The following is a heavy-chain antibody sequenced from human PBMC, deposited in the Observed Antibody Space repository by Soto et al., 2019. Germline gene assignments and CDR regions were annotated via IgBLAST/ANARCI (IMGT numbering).Heavy chain of an antibody. CDR1: KFSFSNYG. Sequence: GGSLRLSCAASKFSFSNYGMHWVRQAPGKGLEWVAVTTYDGRQTYYADSVKGRFTTSRDNSKNMLYLQMNSLRIDDTAVYYCAKDWREGYDTEAYDIWGQGTEVTVSS. V-gene: IGHV3-30*18. CDR3: AKDWREGYDTEAYDI. D-gene: IGHD5-12*01. CDR2: TTYDGRQT. J-gene: IGHJ3*02.